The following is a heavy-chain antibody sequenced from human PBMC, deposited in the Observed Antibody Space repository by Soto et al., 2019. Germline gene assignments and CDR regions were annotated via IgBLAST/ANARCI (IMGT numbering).Heavy chain of an antibody. CDR1: GGTFSSYA. V-gene: IGHV1-69*01. D-gene: IGHD2-8*02. Sequence: QVQLVQSGAEVQKPGSSVKVSCKASGGTFSSYAISWVRQAPGQGLEWMGGIIPIFGTANYAQKFQGRVTITADESTSTAYMELSSLRSEDTAVYYCARDRGVLTHTYYGMDVWGQGTTVTVSS. J-gene: IGHJ6*02. CDR3: ARDRGVLTHTYYGMDV. CDR2: IIPIFGTA.